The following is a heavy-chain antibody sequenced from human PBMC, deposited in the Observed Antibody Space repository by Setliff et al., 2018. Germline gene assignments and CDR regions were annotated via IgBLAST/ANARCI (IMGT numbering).Heavy chain of an antibody. Sequence: GESLKISCAASGFTFNSYGMSWVRQAPGKGLEWVSIISISGGDTYYADSVKGRFTISRDNSKNTLYLQMNSLRAEDTAVYYCAKGSVPIVGTTYSFDYWGQGTLVTVSS. CDR2: ISISGGDT. J-gene: IGHJ4*02. CDR3: AKGSVPIVGTTYSFDY. V-gene: IGHV3-23*01. D-gene: IGHD1-26*01. CDR1: GFTFNSYG.